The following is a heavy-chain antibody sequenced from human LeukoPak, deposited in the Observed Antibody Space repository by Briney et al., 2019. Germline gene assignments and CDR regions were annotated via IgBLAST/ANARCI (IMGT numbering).Heavy chain of an antibody. D-gene: IGHD3-3*01. CDR2: INTDGSST. CDR1: GFTFSSYW. J-gene: IGHJ2*01. V-gene: IGHV3-74*01. Sequence: GGSLRLSCAASGFTFSSYWMHWVRQAPGKGLVWVSRINTDGSSTSYADSVKGRFTISRDNAKNTLYLQMNSLRAEDTAVYYCARALYYDFWSGPCFDLWGRGTLVTVSS. CDR3: ARALYYDFWSGPCFDL.